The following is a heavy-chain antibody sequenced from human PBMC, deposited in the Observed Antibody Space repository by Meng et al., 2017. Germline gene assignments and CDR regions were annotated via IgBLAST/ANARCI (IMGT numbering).Heavy chain of an antibody. CDR1: GYSFTSYW. CDR3: ARQLEWELRDDAFGI. V-gene: IGHV5-51*01. J-gene: IGHJ3*02. D-gene: IGHD1-26*01. CDR2: IYPGDSDT. Sequence: GESLKISCKGSGYSFTSYWIGWVRQMPGKGLEWMGIIYPGDSDTRYSPSFQGQVTISADKSISTAYLQWSSLKASDTAMYYCARQLEWELRDDAFGIWGQGTMVTVSS.